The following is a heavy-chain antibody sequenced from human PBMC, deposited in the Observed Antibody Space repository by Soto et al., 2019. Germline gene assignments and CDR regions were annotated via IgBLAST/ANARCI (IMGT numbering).Heavy chain of an antibody. J-gene: IGHJ6*02. CDR1: GGSISGYF. CDR2: LSDSGIT. Sequence: QVQLQESGPGLVKPSETLSLTCTVSGGSISGYFWSWIRQPPGKGLECIGYLSDSGITDYTPSLNSRVTISVDTSKNQFSLQLSSVTAADTAVYYCARKEYGDGLDVWGQGTTVTVSS. V-gene: IGHV4-59*01. CDR3: ARKEYGDGLDV. D-gene: IGHD2-2*01.